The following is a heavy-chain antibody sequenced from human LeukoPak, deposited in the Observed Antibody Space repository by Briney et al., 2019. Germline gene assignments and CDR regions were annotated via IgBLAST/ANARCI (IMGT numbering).Heavy chain of an antibody. CDR2: ISSRSTYI. D-gene: IGHD1-26*01. Sequence: GGSLRLSCAASGFTFSGYSMNWVCQAPGKGLEWVSSISSRSTYIYYADSVKGRFTISRDNAKNSLYLQMNSLRVEDTAVYYCAVSTKTWAGGYWGQGTLVTVSS. V-gene: IGHV3-21*01. CDR1: GFTFSGYS. J-gene: IGHJ4*02. CDR3: AVSTKTWAGGY.